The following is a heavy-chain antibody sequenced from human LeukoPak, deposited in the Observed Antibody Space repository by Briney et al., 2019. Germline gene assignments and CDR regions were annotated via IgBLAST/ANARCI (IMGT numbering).Heavy chain of an antibody. V-gene: IGHV1-18*01. D-gene: IGHD6-13*01. J-gene: IGHJ4*02. CDR3: ARGRPQDIAAATIAYLLDDY. CDR2: ISASNGNT. CDR1: GYTFTSYG. Sequence: GASVKVSCKASGYTFTSYGISWVRQAPGQGLEWMGWISASNGNTNYAQKLQGRVTMTTDTSTSTAYMELRSLRSDDTAVYYCARGRPQDIAAATIAYLLDDYWGQGTLVTVSS.